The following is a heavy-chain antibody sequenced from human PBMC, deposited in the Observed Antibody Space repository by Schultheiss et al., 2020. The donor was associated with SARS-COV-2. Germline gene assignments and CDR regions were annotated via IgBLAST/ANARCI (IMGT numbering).Heavy chain of an antibody. J-gene: IGHJ6*02. CDR2: IFYIGST. CDR3: ARDSNYGDCESRGLDV. CDR1: GGSISSYY. D-gene: IGHD4-17*01. V-gene: IGHV4-59*06. Sequence: SETLSLTCTVSGGSISSYYWSWIRQPPGKGLEWIGYIFYIGSTYYNPSLKSRVTISVDTSRNQFSLKLSSVTAADTAVYYCARDSNYGDCESRGLDVWGQGTTVTVSS.